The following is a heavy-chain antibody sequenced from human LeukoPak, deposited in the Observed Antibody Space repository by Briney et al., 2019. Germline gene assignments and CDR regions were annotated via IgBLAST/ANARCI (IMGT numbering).Heavy chain of an antibody. CDR2: MNPNSGNT. V-gene: IGHV1-8*01. J-gene: IGHJ5*02. D-gene: IGHD6-19*01. CDR1: GYTFTSYD. CDR3: ARVAMGQWPNNWFDP. Sequence: AASVKVSCKASGYTFTSYDINWVRQSTGQGLDWMGWMNPNSGNTGYAQKFQGRVTMTRNTSISTAYMELSSLRSEDTAVYYCARVAMGQWPNNWFDPWGQGTLVTVSS.